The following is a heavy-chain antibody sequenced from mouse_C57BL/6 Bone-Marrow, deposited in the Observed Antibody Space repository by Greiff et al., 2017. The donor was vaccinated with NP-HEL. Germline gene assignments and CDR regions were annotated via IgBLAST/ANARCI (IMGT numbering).Heavy chain of an antibody. Sequence: QVQLQQPGAELVKPGASVKLSCKASGNTFTSYWMHWVKQRPGQGLEWIGMIHPNSGSTNYNEKFKSKATLTVDKSSSTAYMQLSSLTSEDSAVYYCAREGLYYYGSKPFDYWGQGTTLTVSS. D-gene: IGHD1-1*01. CDR3: AREGLYYYGSKPFDY. V-gene: IGHV1-64*01. CDR2: IHPNSGST. CDR1: GNTFTSYW. J-gene: IGHJ2*01.